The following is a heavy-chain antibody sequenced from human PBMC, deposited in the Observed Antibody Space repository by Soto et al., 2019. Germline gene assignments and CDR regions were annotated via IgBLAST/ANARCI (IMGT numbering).Heavy chain of an antibody. D-gene: IGHD3-16*01. J-gene: IGHJ4*02. Sequence: KAGGSLRLSCAASGFTFSSYSMNWVRQAPGKGLEWVSSISSSSSYIYYADSVKGRFTISRDNAKNSLYLQMNSLRAEDTAVYYCARGDPNYDYVWGSYPFDCWGQGALVTVSS. CDR1: GFTFSSYS. CDR3: ARGDPNYDYVWGSYPFDC. CDR2: ISSSSSYI. V-gene: IGHV3-21*01.